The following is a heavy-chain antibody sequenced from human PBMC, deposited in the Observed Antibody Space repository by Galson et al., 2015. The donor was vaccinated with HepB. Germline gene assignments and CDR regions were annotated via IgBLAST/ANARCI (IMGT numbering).Heavy chain of an antibody. Sequence: SVKVSCKASGYTFTRYGISWVRQAPGQGLEWMGWISAYNGNTNYAQKLQGRVTMTTDTSTSTAYMELRSLRSDDTAVYYCARGGVVAATRYYYYGMDVWGQGTTVTVSS. D-gene: IGHD2-15*01. CDR1: GYTFTRYG. J-gene: IGHJ6*02. CDR2: ISAYNGNT. CDR3: ARGGVVAATRYYYYGMDV. V-gene: IGHV1-18*04.